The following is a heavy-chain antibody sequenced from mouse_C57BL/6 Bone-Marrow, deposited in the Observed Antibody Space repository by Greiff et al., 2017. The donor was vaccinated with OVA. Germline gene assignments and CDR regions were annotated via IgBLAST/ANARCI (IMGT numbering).Heavy chain of an antibody. CDR3: TAEWFEWFAY. CDR2: IDPENGDT. V-gene: IGHV14-4*01. D-gene: IGHD1-3*01. J-gene: IGHJ3*01. Sequence: VQLQQSGAELVRPGASVKLSCTASGFNIKDDYMHWVKQRSEQGLEWIGWIDPENGDTEYASKFQGKATITADTSSNTAYLQLSSLTSEDTAVYYCTAEWFEWFAYWGQGTLVTVSA. CDR1: GFNIKDDY.